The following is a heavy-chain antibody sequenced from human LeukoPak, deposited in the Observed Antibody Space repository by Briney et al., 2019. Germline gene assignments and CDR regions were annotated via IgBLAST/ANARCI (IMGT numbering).Heavy chain of an antibody. CDR1: GSSFSTYA. D-gene: IGHD5-12*01. V-gene: IGHV3-30*04. J-gene: IGHJ6*02. Sequence: GGSLRLSCVGSGSSFSTYAISWVRQAPGKGLEWVAITSYEGNNKFYADSVKGRFTVSRDNSRNTLFLQINSLRVEDTAVYYCARDRGRGYDWDYYYYGMDIWGQGTTVIVSS. CDR3: ARDRGRGYDWDYYYYGMDI. CDR2: TSYEGNNK.